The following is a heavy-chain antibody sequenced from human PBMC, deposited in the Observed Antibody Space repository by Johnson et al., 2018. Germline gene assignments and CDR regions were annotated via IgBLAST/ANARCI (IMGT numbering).Heavy chain of an antibody. CDR3: ARGGLHASG. D-gene: IGHD2-21*02. CDR1: GFTFSSYD. V-gene: IGHV3-13*01. CDR2: IGTAGDT. Sequence: VQLVQSGGGVVQPGGSLRLSCAASGFTFSSYDMHWVRQATGKGLEWVSAIGTAGDTYYPGSVKGRFTISRDNSKNTLYLQMNSLRAEDTAMSYCARGGLHASGWGQGTMVTVSS. J-gene: IGHJ3*01.